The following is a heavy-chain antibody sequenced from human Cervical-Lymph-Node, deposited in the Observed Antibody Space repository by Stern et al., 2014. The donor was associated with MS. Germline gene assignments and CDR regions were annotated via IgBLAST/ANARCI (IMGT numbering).Heavy chain of an antibody. D-gene: IGHD3-10*01. CDR1: GFIFSHYG. CDR3: AKGGGSNHGTGAFDI. CDR2: ISYDGDKK. V-gene: IGHV3-30*18. J-gene: IGHJ3*02. Sequence: QLVETGGGAVQPGRSLRLSCAAYGFIFSHYGMHWVRQAPGRGLEWVGAISYDGDKKYYADSMKGRFTISRDNSKNTLHLQMNSLRAEDTSVYYCAKGGGSNHGTGAFDIWGQGTMVTVSS.